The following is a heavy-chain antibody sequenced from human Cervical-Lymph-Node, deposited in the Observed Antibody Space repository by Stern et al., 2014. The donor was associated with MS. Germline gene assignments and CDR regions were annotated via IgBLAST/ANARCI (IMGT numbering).Heavy chain of an antibody. V-gene: IGHV1-46*03. CDR3: ARWGLHKPLDY. D-gene: IGHD7-27*01. J-gene: IGHJ4*02. CDR1: GYDFTNYN. Sequence: VQLVESGPEVKKPGASVKVSCKASGYDFTNYNIQWVRQAPGQGLAWMGMSNPTDGSTDYAQRFQGRVTMTRDTSTSTGYMELSSLRSDDTAVYYCARWGLHKPLDYWGQGTLVTVSS. CDR2: SNPTDGST.